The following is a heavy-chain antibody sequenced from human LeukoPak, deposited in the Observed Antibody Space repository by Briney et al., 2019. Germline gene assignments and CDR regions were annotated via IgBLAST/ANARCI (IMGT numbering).Heavy chain of an antibody. CDR1: GFTFSSYW. CDR3: ARIGYWAFDI. V-gene: IGHV3-21*01. CDR2: ISSSSSYI. J-gene: IGHJ3*02. D-gene: IGHD5-12*01. Sequence: PGGSLRLSCAASGFTFSSYWMSWVRQAPGKGLEWVSSISSSSSYIYYADSVKGRFTISRDNAKNSLYLQMNSLRAEDTAVYYCARIGYWAFDIWGQGTMVTVSS.